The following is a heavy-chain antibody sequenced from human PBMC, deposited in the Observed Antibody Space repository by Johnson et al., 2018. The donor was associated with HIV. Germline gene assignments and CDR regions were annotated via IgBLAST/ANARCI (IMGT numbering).Heavy chain of an antibody. J-gene: IGHJ3*02. CDR2: ISYDGSNK. D-gene: IGHD3-22*01. V-gene: IGHV3-30-3*01. Sequence: QVQLVESGGGVVQPGRSLRLSCAASGFTFSSYAMHWVRQAPGNGLEWVAVISYDGSNKYYADSVKGRFTISRDNSKNTLYLQMNSLRAEDTAVYYCARCMIVVVITDAFDIWGQGTMVTVSS. CDR1: GFTFSSYA. CDR3: ARCMIVVVITDAFDI.